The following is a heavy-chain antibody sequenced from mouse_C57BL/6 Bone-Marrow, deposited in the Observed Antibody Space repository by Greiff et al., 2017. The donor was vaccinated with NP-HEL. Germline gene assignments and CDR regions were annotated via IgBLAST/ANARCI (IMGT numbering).Heavy chain of an antibody. Sequence: EVQLQQSGPELVKPGASVKISCKASGYTFTDYYMNWVKQSHGKSLEWIGDINPNNGGTSYNQKFKGKATLTVDKSSSTAYMELRSLTSEDSAVYYCAREGGSSYVRYFDDWGTGTTVTVSS. V-gene: IGHV1-26*01. D-gene: IGHD1-1*01. J-gene: IGHJ1*03. CDR1: GYTFTDYY. CDR2: INPNNGGT. CDR3: AREGGSSYVRYFDD.